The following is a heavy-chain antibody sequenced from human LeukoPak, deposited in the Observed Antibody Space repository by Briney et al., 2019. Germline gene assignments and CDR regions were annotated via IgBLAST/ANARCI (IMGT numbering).Heavy chain of an antibody. Sequence: ASVKASCKASGYTFTSYYMHWVRQAPGQGLEWMGIINPSGGSTSYAQKFQGRVTMTRDTSTSTVYMELNSLRGDDTAVYYCAKDVGKWESLHFFDYWGQGTLVTVSS. D-gene: IGHD1-26*01. CDR2: INPSGGST. V-gene: IGHV1-46*01. CDR1: GYTFTSYY. J-gene: IGHJ4*02. CDR3: AKDVGKWESLHFFDY.